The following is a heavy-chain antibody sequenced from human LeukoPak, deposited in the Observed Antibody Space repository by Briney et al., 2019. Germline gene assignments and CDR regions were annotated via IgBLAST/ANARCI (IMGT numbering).Heavy chain of an antibody. CDR1: GFTFSSYD. D-gene: IGHD6-19*01. CDR2: ISSNGGTT. CDR3: VKGGYSSGWFPYSFDY. V-gene: IGHV3-64D*09. Sequence: GGSLRLSCSASGFTFSSYDMFWVRQAPGKGLEYVSVISSNGGTTYYADSVKGRFTISRDNSKNMLYLQMTSLRPEDTAVYYCVKGGYSSGWFPYSFDYWGQGTLVTVSS. J-gene: IGHJ4*02.